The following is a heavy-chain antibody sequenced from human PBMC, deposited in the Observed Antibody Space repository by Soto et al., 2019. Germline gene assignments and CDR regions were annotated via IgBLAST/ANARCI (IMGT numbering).Heavy chain of an antibody. CDR3: ARDRPPGSLYGMDA. CDR1: GYIFSTYG. Sequence: QIQLVQSGGEVERPGASVTVSCEASGYIFSTYGLSWVRQTPAHGLEWMGWISTDSGYTQYSQLLQGRVTMTRETSTNTAHMELRDLTFDDTGIYYCARDRPPGSLYGMDAWGQGTAVTVSS. CDR2: ISTDSGYT. J-gene: IGHJ6*02. V-gene: IGHV1-18*01.